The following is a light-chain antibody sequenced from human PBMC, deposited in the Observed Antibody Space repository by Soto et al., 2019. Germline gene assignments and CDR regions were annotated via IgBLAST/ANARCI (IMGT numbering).Light chain of an antibody. CDR1: SSDVGAYNY. CDR3: NSYTGRSARYG. CDR2: DVT. Sequence: QSVLTQPASVSGSPGQSITISCTGTSSDVGAYNYVSWYQQHPGKAPKLMIYDVTNRPSGVSDRFSGSKSGNTAPLTISGLRAEDEADYYCNSYTGRSARYGFGTGTKVTVL. J-gene: IGLJ1*01. V-gene: IGLV2-14*01.